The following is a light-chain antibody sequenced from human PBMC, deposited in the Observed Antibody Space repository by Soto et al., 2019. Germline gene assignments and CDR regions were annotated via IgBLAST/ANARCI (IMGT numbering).Light chain of an antibody. Sequence: SVWTQSPGTLSLSRGERATLSCRASQSVSSSYLAWYQQKPGQAPRLLIYGASSRATGIPDRFSGSGSGTDFTLTISRLEPADFGVYYCQQYGSSPWTFGQGTKVDIK. J-gene: IGKJ1*01. V-gene: IGKV3-20*01. CDR1: QSVSSSY. CDR2: GAS. CDR3: QQYGSSPWT.